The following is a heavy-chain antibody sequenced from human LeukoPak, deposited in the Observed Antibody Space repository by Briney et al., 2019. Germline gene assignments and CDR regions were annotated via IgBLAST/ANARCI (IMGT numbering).Heavy chain of an antibody. CDR2: IRSKANTYAT. V-gene: IGHV3-73*01. D-gene: IGHD3-16*01. J-gene: IGHJ3*02. CDR3: TRTSFGWGAFDI. Sequence: PGGSLRLSCAASGFAFSGSAMHWVRRASGKGLEWVGRIRSKANTYATAYVASVKGRFTISRDDSKNTAYLQMNSLKTEDTAVYYCTRTSFGWGAFDIWGQGTVVTVSS. CDR1: GFAFSGSA.